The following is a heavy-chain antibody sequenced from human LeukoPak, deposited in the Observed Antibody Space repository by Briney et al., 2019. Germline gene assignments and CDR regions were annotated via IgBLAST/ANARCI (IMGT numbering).Heavy chain of an antibody. CDR1: GYTFTSYG. J-gene: IGHJ4*02. D-gene: IGHD4-23*01. CDR3: ARAADYGGNSGLFDY. CDR2: ISAYNGNT. Sequence: ASVKVSCKASGYTFTSYGISWVRQAPGQGLEWMGWISAYNGNTNYAQKLQGRVTMTTDTSTSTAYMELRSLRSDDTAVYYCARAADYGGNSGLFDYWGQGTLVTVSS. V-gene: IGHV1-18*01.